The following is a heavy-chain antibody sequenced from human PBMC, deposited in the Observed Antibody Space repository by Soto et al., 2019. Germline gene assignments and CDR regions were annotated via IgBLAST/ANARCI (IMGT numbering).Heavy chain of an antibody. D-gene: IGHD2-15*01. Sequence: QVPLVQSGGEVKKPGSSVKVPCKASGGTFSSYTISWVRQAPGQGLEWMGRIIPMFAITNYAQKFQGRVTITADKSTSTTYMELSSLRSEDTAVYYCARDRYCSGGSCPFYGMDVWGRGTTVTVSS. V-gene: IGHV1-69*08. J-gene: IGHJ6*02. CDR2: IIPMFAIT. CDR3: ARDRYCSGGSCPFYGMDV. CDR1: GGTFSSYT.